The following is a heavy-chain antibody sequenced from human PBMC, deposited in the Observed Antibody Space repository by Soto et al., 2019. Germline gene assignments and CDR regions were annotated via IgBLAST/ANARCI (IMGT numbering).Heavy chain of an antibody. CDR3: ARLSAPLDY. J-gene: IGHJ4*02. CDR1: PDSGFTFSFSW. D-gene: IGHD6-13*01. CDR2: IDSDGGNT. V-gene: IGHV3-74*01. Sequence: AQLVESGGALVQPGGSLRLSCAVSPDSGFTFSFSWMHWVRQVPGKGLVWVAKIDSDGGNTDYLDSVKGRFTISRDNITNRLFLQMNSLRVDDTAVYYCARLSAPLDYGGQGTLVTVSS.